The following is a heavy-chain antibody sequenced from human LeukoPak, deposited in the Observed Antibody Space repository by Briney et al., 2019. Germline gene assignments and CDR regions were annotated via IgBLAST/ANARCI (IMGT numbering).Heavy chain of an antibody. CDR1: GFTFSSYG. V-gene: IGHV3-30*02. CDR2: IRYDGSNN. J-gene: IGHJ2*01. D-gene: IGHD2-2*01. Sequence: GGSLRLSCAASGFTFSSYGMHWVRQAPGKGLEWVAFIRYDGSNNYYADSVKGRFTISRDNSKNTLYLQMNSLRAEDTAVYYCAKIYCSSTSCPWYFDLWGRGTLVTVSS. CDR3: AKIYCSSTSCPWYFDL.